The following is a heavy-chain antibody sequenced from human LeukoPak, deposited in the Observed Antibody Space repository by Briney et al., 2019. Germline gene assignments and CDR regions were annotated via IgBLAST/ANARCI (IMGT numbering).Heavy chain of an antibody. J-gene: IGHJ3*02. CDR3: ADSGVEMATTESHAFDI. CDR2: IIPIFGTA. Sequence: GASVKVSCKASGGTFSSYAISWVRQAPGQGLEWMGGIIPIFGTANYAQRFQGRDTITADKSTSIAYMELSSLRSEDTAVYYCADSGVEMATTESHAFDIWGQGTMVTVSS. D-gene: IGHD5-24*01. V-gene: IGHV1-69*06. CDR1: GGTFSSYA.